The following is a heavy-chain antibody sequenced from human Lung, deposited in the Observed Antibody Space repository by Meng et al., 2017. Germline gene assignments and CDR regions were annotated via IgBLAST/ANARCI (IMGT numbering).Heavy chain of an antibody. CDR3: ARGPTTMAHDFDY. Sequence: QRWSGLLLKPSETLSRTCVVSGGSFSDYYGSWIRQPPGKGPEWIGEINHSGSTNYNPSLESRATISVDTSQNNLSLKLSSVTAADSAVYYCARGPTTMAHDFDYWGQGTLVTVFS. V-gene: IGHV4-34*01. D-gene: IGHD4-11*01. J-gene: IGHJ4*02. CDR1: GGSFSDYY. CDR2: INHSGST.